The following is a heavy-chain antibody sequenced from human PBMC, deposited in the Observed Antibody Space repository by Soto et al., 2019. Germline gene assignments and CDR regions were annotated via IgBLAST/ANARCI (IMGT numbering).Heavy chain of an antibody. CDR1: GFTFSSYA. Sequence: GGSLRLSCAASGFTFSSYAMSWVRQAPGKGLEWVSAISGSGGSTYYADSVKGRFTISRDNSKNTLYLQMNSLRAEDTAVYYCAKIVLASPGPMPVAGTFDYWGQGTLVTVSS. CDR2: ISGSGGST. J-gene: IGHJ4*02. D-gene: IGHD6-19*01. CDR3: AKIVLASPGPMPVAGTFDY. V-gene: IGHV3-23*01.